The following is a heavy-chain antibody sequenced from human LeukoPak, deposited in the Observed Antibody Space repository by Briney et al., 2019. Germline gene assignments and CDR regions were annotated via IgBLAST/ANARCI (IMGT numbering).Heavy chain of an antibody. CDR3: ARQAVRGVIGFDP. D-gene: IGHD3-10*01. CDR2: IYYSGST. J-gene: IGHJ5*02. Sequence: PSETLSLTCTVSGGSISSYYWGWIRQPPGKGLEWIGSIYYSGSTYYNPSLKSRVTISVDTSKNQFSLKLSSVTAADTAVYYCARQAVRGVIGFDPWGQGTLVTVSS. CDR1: GGSISSYY. V-gene: IGHV4-39*01.